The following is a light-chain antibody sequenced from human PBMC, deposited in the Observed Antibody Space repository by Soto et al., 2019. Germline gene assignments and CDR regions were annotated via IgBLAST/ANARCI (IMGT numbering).Light chain of an antibody. Sequence: QSVLTQPPSVSGAPGKRVTISCTGSGSNIGAGYDVHWYQQLPGTAPKLLISGDTNRPSGVPDRFSASKSGTSASLAITGLQAEDEADYYCQSYDSILDGFWVFGGGTQLTVL. V-gene: IGLV1-40*01. CDR2: GDT. CDR3: QSYDSILDGFWV. CDR1: GSNIGAGYD. J-gene: IGLJ3*02.